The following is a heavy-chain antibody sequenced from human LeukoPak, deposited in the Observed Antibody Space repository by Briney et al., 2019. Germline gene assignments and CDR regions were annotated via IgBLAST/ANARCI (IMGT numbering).Heavy chain of an antibody. CDR2: IRSDENYK. V-gene: IGHV3-30*02. CDR3: AKDAHWSADH. Sequence: GRSLRLSCAASGFTFSSYGMHWVRQAPGKGLEWVAHIRSDENYKHYADSVKGRFTISRDNSKNTVCVQMNSLRPEDTAVYYCAKDAHWSADHWGQGTLVTVSS. D-gene: IGHD3-3*01. CDR1: GFTFSSYG. J-gene: IGHJ5*02.